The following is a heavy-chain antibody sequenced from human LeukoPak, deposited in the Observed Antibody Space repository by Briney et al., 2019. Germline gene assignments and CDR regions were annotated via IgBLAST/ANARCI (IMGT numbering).Heavy chain of an antibody. D-gene: IGHD3-10*01. CDR2: INPNSGDT. Sequence: ASVKVSCKASGYTFTDYYMHWVRQAPGQGLEWMGWINPNSGDTKYAQKFQGRVTTTRDTSISTAYMELSRLTSDDTAVYYCARDYYGSGSYSGHWGQGTLVTVSS. J-gene: IGHJ4*02. CDR1: GYTFTDYY. CDR3: ARDYYGSGSYSGH. V-gene: IGHV1-2*02.